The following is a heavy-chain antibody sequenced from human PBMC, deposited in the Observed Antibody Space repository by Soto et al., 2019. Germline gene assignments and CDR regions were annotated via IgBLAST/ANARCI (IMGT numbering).Heavy chain of an antibody. CDR3: ARAPGEQWFDAFDI. CDR1: GGSFRGYY. J-gene: IGHJ3*02. Sequence: PSETLSLTCAVYGGSFRGYYWSWIRQPPGKGLEWIGEINHSGSTNYNPSLKSRVTISVDTSKNQFSLKLSSVTAADTAVYYCARAPGEQWFDAFDIWGQGTMVTVSS. V-gene: IGHV4-34*01. CDR2: INHSGST. D-gene: IGHD6-19*01.